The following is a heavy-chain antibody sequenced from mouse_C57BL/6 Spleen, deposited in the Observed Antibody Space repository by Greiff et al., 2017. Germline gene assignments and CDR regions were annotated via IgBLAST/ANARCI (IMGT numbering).Heavy chain of an antibody. CDR3: AREWGYDYDGYYFDY. V-gene: IGHV3-6*01. CDR2: ISYDGSN. CDR1: GYSITSGYY. J-gene: IGHJ2*01. D-gene: IGHD2-4*01. Sequence: VQLKESGPGLVKPSQSLSLTCSVTGYSITSGYYWNWIRQFPGNKLEWMGYISYDGSNNYNPSLKNRISITRDTSKNQFFLKLNSVTTEDTATYYCAREWGYDYDGYYFDYWGQGTTLTVSS.